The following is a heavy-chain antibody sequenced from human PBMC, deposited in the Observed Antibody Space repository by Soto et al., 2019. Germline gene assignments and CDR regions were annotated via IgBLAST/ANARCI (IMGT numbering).Heavy chain of an antibody. CDR3: ARGNSGYDYYYYYGMDV. D-gene: IGHD5-12*01. CDR2: IYSGGST. CDR1: GFTVSSNY. Sequence: GGSLRLSCAASGFTVSSNYMSWVRQAPGKGLEWVSVIYSGGSTYYADSVKGRFTISRDNSKNTLYLQMNSLRAEDTAVYHCARGNSGYDYYYYYGMDVWGQGTTVTVSS. V-gene: IGHV3-53*01. J-gene: IGHJ6*02.